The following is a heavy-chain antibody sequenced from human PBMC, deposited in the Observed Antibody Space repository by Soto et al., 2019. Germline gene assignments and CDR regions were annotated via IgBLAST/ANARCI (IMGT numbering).Heavy chain of an antibody. CDR2: ISYDGSNK. Sequence: GGSLRLSCAASGFTFSSYAMHWVRQAPGKGLEWVAVISYDGSNKYYADSVKGRFTISRDNSKNTLYLQMNSLSAEDTAVYYCARDSDDTPVLLFQHWGQGTLVTVSS. D-gene: IGHD1-1*01. CDR3: ARDSDDTPVLLFQH. J-gene: IGHJ1*01. V-gene: IGHV3-30-3*01. CDR1: GFTFSSYA.